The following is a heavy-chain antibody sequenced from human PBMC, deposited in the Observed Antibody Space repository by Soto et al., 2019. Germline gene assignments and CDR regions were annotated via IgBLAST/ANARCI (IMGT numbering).Heavy chain of an antibody. D-gene: IGHD3-22*01. CDR1: GFTFNIYA. CDR2: ISRYGDFT. V-gene: IGHV3-23*01. Sequence: EVQLLESGGDLIQPGGSLSLSCAASGFTFNIYAMTWVRQAPGKGLEWVSAISRYGDFTYYADSVEGRFTISRDNSKNTLYLHMNSLRAEDTAVYYCAKDRYLDHDSRGYLFEPWGQGTLVTV. CDR3: AKDRYLDHDSRGYLFEP. J-gene: IGHJ5*02.